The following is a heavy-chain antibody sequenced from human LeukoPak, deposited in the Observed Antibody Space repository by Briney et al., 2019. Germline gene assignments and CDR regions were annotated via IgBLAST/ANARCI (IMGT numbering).Heavy chain of an antibody. CDR3: TTDEYDSSGYYPLWYFDL. D-gene: IGHD3-22*01. CDR1: RFTFRNAW. CDR2: IKSKTDGGTT. V-gene: IGHV3-15*01. J-gene: IGHJ2*01. Sequence: GSLRLSRAASRFTFRNAWMSWVRQTPEKRLECVGPIKSKTDGGTTDYAAPVKGRFTISRDDSKNALYLQMNSLKTDDTAVYYCTTDEYDSSGYYPLWYFDLWGRGTLVTVPS.